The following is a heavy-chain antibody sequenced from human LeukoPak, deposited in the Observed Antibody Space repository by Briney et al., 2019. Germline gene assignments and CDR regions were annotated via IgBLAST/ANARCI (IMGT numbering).Heavy chain of an antibody. D-gene: IGHD6-13*01. Sequence: GEALKISCKGSGYSFTNYWIGWVRQMPGKGLGWLGIIYPGDSDTRYSPSFPGQVTISADKSISTAYLQWSSLKASDTAMYYCARRYSSSEIFDYWGQGTLVTVSS. V-gene: IGHV5-51*01. CDR3: ARRYSSSEIFDY. J-gene: IGHJ4*02. CDR1: GYSFTNYW. CDR2: IYPGDSDT.